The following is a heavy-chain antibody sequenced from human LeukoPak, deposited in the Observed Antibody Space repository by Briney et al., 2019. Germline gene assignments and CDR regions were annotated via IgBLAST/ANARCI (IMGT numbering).Heavy chain of an antibody. CDR2: ISSSSNYI. CDR1: GFTFSSLR. J-gene: IGHJ4*02. CDR3: GRDAGGVVVVPAADY. Sequence: GGSLRLPCSASGFTFSSLRVNYVPQPPGKGLEWCSYISSSSNYIYYADPVKGRFTISRDNAKNSLYLQRNSLRAEDTAVYYCGRDAGGVVVVPAADYWGQGTLVTVSS. D-gene: IGHD2-2*01. V-gene: IGHV3-21*01.